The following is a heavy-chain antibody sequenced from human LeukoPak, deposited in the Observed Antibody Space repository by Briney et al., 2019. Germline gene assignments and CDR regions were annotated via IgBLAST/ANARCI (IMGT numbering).Heavy chain of an antibody. CDR2: ISGSGGST. V-gene: IGHV3-23*01. CDR1: GFTFSSYA. Sequence: GGSLRLSCAASGFTFSSYAMSWVRQAPGKGLEWVSAISGSGGSTYCADSVKGRFTISRDNSKNTLYLQMNSLRAEDTAVYYCAKAQRKAYYYDSSGLFDYWGQGTLVTVSS. J-gene: IGHJ4*02. D-gene: IGHD3-22*01. CDR3: AKAQRKAYYYDSSGLFDY.